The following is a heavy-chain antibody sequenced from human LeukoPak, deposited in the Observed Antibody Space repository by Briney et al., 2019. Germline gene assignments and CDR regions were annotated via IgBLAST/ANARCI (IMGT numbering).Heavy chain of an antibody. CDR3: AREGNPF. CDR2: INSDGSST. CDR1: GFTFSSYW. J-gene: IGHJ4*02. V-gene: IGHV3-74*01. D-gene: IGHD2/OR15-2a*01. Sequence: GGSLRLSCAASGFTFSSYWMHWVRQAPGKGLVWASRINSDGSSTSYADSVKGRLTISRGNAKNTLYLQMNRLRAEDTAVYYCAREGNPFWGQGTLVTVSS.